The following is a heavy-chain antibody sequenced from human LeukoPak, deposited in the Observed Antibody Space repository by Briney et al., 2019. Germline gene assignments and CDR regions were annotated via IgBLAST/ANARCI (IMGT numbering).Heavy chain of an antibody. CDR2: ISSSGSTI. D-gene: IGHD5-18*01. CDR1: EFIFSSYE. J-gene: IGHJ4*02. CDR3: ARGSGYSYGFTGRERTKSRLDY. Sequence: GGSLRLSCAVSEFIFSSYEMNWVHQAPGKGLEWMSYISSSGSTIYYADPVKGRFTISRDNSKNTLYLQMNSLRVEDTAVYYCARGSGYSYGFTGRERTKSRLDYWGQGTLVTVSS. V-gene: IGHV3-48*03.